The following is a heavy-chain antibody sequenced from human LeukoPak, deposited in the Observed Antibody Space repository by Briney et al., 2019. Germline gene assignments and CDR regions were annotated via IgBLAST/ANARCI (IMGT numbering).Heavy chain of an antibody. J-gene: IGHJ4*02. D-gene: IGHD2-2*01. CDR2: INHSGST. CDR1: GGSFSGYY. V-gene: IGHV4-34*01. CDR3: ARRRLDYCSSTSCYNFDY. Sequence: SEALSLTCAVYGGSFSGYYWSWIRQPPGKGLEWIGEINHSGSTNYNPSLKSRVTISVDTSKNQFSLKLSSVTAADTAVYYCARRRLDYCSSTSCYNFDYWGQGTLVTVSS.